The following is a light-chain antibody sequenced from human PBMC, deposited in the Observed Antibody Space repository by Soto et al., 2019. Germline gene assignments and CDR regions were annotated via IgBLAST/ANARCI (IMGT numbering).Light chain of an antibody. CDR3: QQYNQWPPWT. CDR2: DAS. V-gene: IGKV1-5*01. Sequence: DIQMTQSPSTLSAAVVDRVTITCLASQSISSWLAWYQQKPGKAPKLLIYDASSLESGVPSRFSGSGSGTEFTLTISSLQSEDFAVYYCQQYNQWPPWTFGQGTKVDIK. J-gene: IGKJ1*01. CDR1: QSISSW.